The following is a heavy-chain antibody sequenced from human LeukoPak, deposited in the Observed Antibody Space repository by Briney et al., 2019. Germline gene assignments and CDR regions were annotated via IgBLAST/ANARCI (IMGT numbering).Heavy chain of an antibody. CDR1: GFTFDDYA. J-gene: IGHJ6*02. V-gene: IGHV3-9*01. CDR2: ISWNSGSI. Sequence: GGSLRLSCAASGFTFDDYAMHWVRHAPGKGLEWVSGISWNSGSIGYADSVKGRFTISRDNAKNSLYLQMNSLRAEDTALYYCAKDLSGDGYYYYGMDVWGQGTTVTVSS. CDR3: AKDLSGDGYYYYGMDV. D-gene: IGHD2/OR15-2a*01.